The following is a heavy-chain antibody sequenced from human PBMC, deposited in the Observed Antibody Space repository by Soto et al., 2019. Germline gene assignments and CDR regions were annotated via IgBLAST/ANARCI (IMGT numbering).Heavy chain of an antibody. CDR3: ARDTLRSSWYGGREHGIHV. CDR2: ISSSSSYI. Sequence: GGSLRLSCAASGFTFSSYSMNWVRQAPGKGLEWVSSISSSSSYIYYADSVKGRFTISRDNAKNSLYLQMNSLRAEDTAVYYCARDTLRSSWYGGREHGIHVWGPGTTVTVYS. V-gene: IGHV3-21*01. CDR1: GFTFSSYS. D-gene: IGHD6-13*01. J-gene: IGHJ6*02.